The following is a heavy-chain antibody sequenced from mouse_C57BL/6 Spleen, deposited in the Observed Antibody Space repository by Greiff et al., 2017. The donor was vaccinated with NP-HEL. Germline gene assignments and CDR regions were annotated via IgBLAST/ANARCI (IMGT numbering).Heavy chain of an antibody. CDR3: ARGGNYGSSYRYFDV. CDR1: GFTFSSYG. CDR2: ISSGGSYT. D-gene: IGHD1-1*01. V-gene: IGHV5-6*02. J-gene: IGHJ1*03. Sequence: EVKLVESGGDLVKPGGSLKLSCAASGFTFSSYGMSWVRQTPDKRLEWVATISSGGSYTYYPDSVKGRFTISRDNAKNTLYLQMSSLKSEDTAMYYCARGGNYGSSYRYFDVWGTGTTVTVSS.